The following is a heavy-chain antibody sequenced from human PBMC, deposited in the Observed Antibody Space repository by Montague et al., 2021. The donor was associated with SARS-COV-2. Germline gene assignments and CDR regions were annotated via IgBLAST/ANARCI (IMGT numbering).Heavy chain of an antibody. J-gene: IGHJ4*02. CDR1: GGSISSSSYY. CDR2: IYYSGST. V-gene: IGHV4-39*01. D-gene: IGHD3-16*02. CDR3: ARIRIGVWGSYRYFDH. Sequence: SETLSLTCTVSGGSISSSSYYWGWIRQPPGKGLEWIGSIYYSGSTYYNPSLKSRVTISVDTSKNQFSLKLSSVTAADTAVYYCARIRIGVWGSYRYFDHWGQGTLVTVSS.